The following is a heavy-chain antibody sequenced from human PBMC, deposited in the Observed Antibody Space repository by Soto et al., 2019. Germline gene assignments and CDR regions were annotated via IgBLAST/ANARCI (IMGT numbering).Heavy chain of an antibody. V-gene: IGHV3-21*01. Sequence: GSLRLSCAASGFSFSSYSMNWVRQAPGKGLEWVSSISSSASHINYADSVKGRVTISRDNAKKSLYLQMNSLRAEDTAVYYCASGYTGYCSGGTCYWFDPWGQGTLVTVSS. CDR3: ASGYTGYCSGGTCYWFDP. J-gene: IGHJ5*02. CDR1: GFSFSSYS. CDR2: ISSSASHI. D-gene: IGHD2-15*01.